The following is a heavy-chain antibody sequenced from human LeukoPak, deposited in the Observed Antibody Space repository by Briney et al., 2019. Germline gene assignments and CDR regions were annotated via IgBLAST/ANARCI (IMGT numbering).Heavy chain of an antibody. V-gene: IGHV1-46*01. CDR2: INPSNGLT. CDR3: AREGPXXGKYLDY. Sequence: SCKXSGNTFSSXXXXXVRXXXXQXXXXMGIINPSNGLTSYAQKFEGRVTVTRDTSTSTVYMELSSLRSEDTAVYYCAREGPXXGKYLDYWGXXXXXXXXS. D-gene: IGHD2/OR15-2a*01. CDR1: GNTFSSXX. J-gene: IGHJ4*01.